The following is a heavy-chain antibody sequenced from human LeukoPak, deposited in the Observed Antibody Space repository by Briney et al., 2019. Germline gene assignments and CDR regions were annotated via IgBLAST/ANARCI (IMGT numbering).Heavy chain of an antibody. CDR1: GFTFSSYW. CDR2: INSDGSST. CDR3: ARGVYYDSSGCYYVHLPQVY. Sequence: GGSLRLSCAASGFTFSSYWMHWVRQAPGKGLVWVSRINSDGSSTSYADSVKGRFTISRDNAKNTLYLQMNSLRAEDTAVYYCARGVYYDSSGCYYVHLPQVYWGQGTLVTVSS. D-gene: IGHD3-22*01. V-gene: IGHV3-74*01. J-gene: IGHJ4*02.